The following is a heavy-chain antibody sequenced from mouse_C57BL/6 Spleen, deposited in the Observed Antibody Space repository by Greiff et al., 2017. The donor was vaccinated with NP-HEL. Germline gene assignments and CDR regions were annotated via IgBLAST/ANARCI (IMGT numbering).Heavy chain of an antibody. V-gene: IGHV1-63*01. CDR3: AREGIYYYGRENYDYAMDY. CDR2: IYPGGGYT. CDR1: GYTFTNYW. D-gene: IGHD1-1*01. J-gene: IGHJ4*01. Sequence: QVQLQQSGAELVRPGTSVKMSCKASGYTFTNYWIGWAKQRPGHGLEWIGDIYPGGGYTNYNEKFKGQATLTADKSSSTAYMQFSSLTSEDSAIDYCAREGIYYYGRENYDYAMDYWGKGTSVTVSS.